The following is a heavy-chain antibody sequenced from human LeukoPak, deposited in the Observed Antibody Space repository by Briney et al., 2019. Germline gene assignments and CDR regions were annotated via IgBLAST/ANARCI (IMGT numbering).Heavy chain of an antibody. CDR1: GGAFSSYA. V-gene: IGHV1-69*04. Sequence: ASVKVSCKASGGAFSSYAISWVRQAPRQGLEWMGRIIPILGIANYAQKFQGRVTITADKSTSTAYMELSSLRSEDTAVYYCARVRRTTGTTGYYYYYMDVWGKGTTVTVSS. CDR2: IIPILGIA. CDR3: ARVRRTTGTTGYYYYYMDV. J-gene: IGHJ6*03. D-gene: IGHD1-1*01.